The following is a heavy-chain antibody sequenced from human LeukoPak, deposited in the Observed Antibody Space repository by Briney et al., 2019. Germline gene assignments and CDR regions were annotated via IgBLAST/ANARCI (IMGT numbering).Heavy chain of an antibody. CDR3: ARKSDYDSSGYHNWFDL. CDR2: ISGSSSTI. J-gene: IGHJ5*02. CDR1: GFTFSDSA. D-gene: IGHD3-22*01. V-gene: IGHV3-48*02. Sequence: GGSLRLSCAASGFTFSDSAIHWVRQASGKGLEWVSYISGSSSTIYFADSVKGRFTISRDNAKNSLYLQMNSLRDEDTAVYYCARKSDYDSSGYHNWFDLCGQGTLVTVSS.